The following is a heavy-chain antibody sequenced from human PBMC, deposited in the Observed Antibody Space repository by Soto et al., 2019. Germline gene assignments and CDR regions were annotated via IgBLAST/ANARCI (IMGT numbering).Heavy chain of an antibody. CDR2: IYYSGST. Sequence: QVQLQESGPGLVKPSQTLSLTCTVSGGSISSGDYYWSWIRQPPGKGLEWIGYIYYSGSTYYNPSLKSRVTISVDTSKNQFSLKLSSVTAADTAVYYCARSPRGYSGSVGYFDYWGQGTLVTVSS. D-gene: IGHD5-12*01. V-gene: IGHV4-30-4*01. J-gene: IGHJ4*02. CDR3: ARSPRGYSGSVGYFDY. CDR1: GGSISSGDYY.